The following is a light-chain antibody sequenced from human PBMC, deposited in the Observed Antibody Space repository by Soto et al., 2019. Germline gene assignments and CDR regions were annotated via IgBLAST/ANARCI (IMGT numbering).Light chain of an antibody. CDR1: NSDIGTYNY. CDR2: EVS. V-gene: IGLV2-14*01. J-gene: IGLJ2*01. CDR3: SSYTTSSTPVV. Sequence: QSVLTQPASVSGSPGQSITISCTGANSDIGTYNYVSWYRQHPGKAPKLMIYEVSNRPSGVSNRFSGSKSGNTASLTISGLQAEDEADYFCSSYTTSSTPVVFGGGTKLTVL.